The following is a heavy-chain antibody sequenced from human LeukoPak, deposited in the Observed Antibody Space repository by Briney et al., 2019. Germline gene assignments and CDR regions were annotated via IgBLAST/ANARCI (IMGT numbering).Heavy chain of an antibody. CDR1: GYTFTSYG. V-gene: IGHV1-18*01. D-gene: IGHD4-17*01. CDR3: GRASREDGDYPRFDY. J-gene: IGHJ4*02. Sequence: ASVKVSCKASGYTFTSYGISWVRQAPGQGLEWMGWISAYNGNTNYAQKLQGRVTMTTDTSTSTAYMELRSLRSDDTAVYYCGRASREDGDYPRFDYWGQGTLVTVSS. CDR2: ISAYNGNT.